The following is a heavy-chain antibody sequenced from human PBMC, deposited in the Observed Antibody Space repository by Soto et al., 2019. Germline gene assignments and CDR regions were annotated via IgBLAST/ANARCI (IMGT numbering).Heavy chain of an antibody. V-gene: IGHV1-18*04. J-gene: IGHJ5*02. CDR2: IIAYNGNT. D-gene: IGHD3-3*01. CDR3: ARWRGTGRYNWFDP. Sequence: ASVKVSCKASGYTFTSYGISWARQAPGQGLEWMGWIIAYNGNTNYAQKLQGRVTMTTDTSTSTAYMELRSLRSDDTAVYYCARWRGTGRYNWFDPWGQGTLVTVSS. CDR1: GYTFTSYG.